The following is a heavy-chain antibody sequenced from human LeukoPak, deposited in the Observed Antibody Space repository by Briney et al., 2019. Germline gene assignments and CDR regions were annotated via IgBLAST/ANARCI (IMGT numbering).Heavy chain of an antibody. CDR2: ISYDGSNK. V-gene: IGHV3-30*04. J-gene: IGHJ5*02. Sequence: GRSLRLSCAASGFTFSSYAMHWVRQAPGKGLEWVAVISYDGSNKYYADSVKGRFTISRDNSKNTLYLQMNSLRAEDTAVYYCAKGSGYGDYGRAVDPWGQGTLVTVSS. D-gene: IGHD4-17*01. CDR1: GFTFSSYA. CDR3: AKGSGYGDYGRAVDP.